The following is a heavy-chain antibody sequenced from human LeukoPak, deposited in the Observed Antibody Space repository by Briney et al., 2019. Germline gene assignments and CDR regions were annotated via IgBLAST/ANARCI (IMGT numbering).Heavy chain of an antibody. CDR1: GFTFNSYA. Sequence: GGSLRLSCAASGFTFNSYAMSWVRQAPGKGLEWVSAISGSGGSTYYADSVKGRFTISRDNSKNTLYLQMNSLRAEDTAVYYCARDVNFGPDLYYFDYWGQGTLVTVSS. CDR2: ISGSGGST. J-gene: IGHJ4*02. V-gene: IGHV3-23*01. CDR3: ARDVNFGPDLYYFDY. D-gene: IGHD3-3*01.